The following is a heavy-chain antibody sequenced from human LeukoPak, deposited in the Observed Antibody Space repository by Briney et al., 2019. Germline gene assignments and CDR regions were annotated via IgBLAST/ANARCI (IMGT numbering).Heavy chain of an antibody. Sequence: GGSLRLSCAASGFTFSSNWMSWVRQAPGKGLEWVANMKEDGSEKYYADSVKGRFTISRDNAKNTLYLQMNSLRAEDTAVYYCARENIAAAGPNPNFDYWGQGTLVTVSS. J-gene: IGHJ4*02. V-gene: IGHV3-7*01. CDR1: GFTFSSNW. D-gene: IGHD6-13*01. CDR3: ARENIAAAGPNPNFDY. CDR2: MKEDGSEK.